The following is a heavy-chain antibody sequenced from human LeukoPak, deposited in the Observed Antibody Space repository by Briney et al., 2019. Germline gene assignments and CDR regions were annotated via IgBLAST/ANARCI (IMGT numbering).Heavy chain of an antibody. D-gene: IGHD3-10*01. CDR3: ARGGEITMVRGVIIPHWRTYGMDV. CDR2: ISTSSGYI. CDR1: GFTFSSYS. V-gene: IGHV3-21*01. J-gene: IGHJ6*02. Sequence: PGGSLRLSCAASGFTFSSYSMNWVRQAPGKGLEWVSSISTSSGYIYYADSVKGRFTISRDNSKNTLYLQMNSLRAEDTAVYYCARGGEITMVRGVIIPHWRTYGMDVWGQGTTVTVSS.